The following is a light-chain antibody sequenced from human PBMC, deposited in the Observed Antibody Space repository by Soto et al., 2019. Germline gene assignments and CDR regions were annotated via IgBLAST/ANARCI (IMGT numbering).Light chain of an antibody. Sequence: DLQLTQSPSFLSASVGDRVTFTCRASQGISSYLAWYQLKQGKAPKLLIYAASSLQSGVPSRFSGSGSGTDFTLTISSLQPEDFATYYCQQSYSTLPYTFGQGTKLEIK. CDR3: QQSYSTLPYT. CDR2: AAS. CDR1: QGISSY. V-gene: IGKV1-39*01. J-gene: IGKJ2*01.